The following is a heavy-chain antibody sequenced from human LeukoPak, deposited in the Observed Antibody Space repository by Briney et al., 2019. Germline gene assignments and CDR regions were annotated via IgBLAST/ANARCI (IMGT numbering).Heavy chain of an antibody. D-gene: IGHD2-2*01. J-gene: IGHJ5*02. V-gene: IGHV3-48*03. CDR1: GFTFSSYE. CDR2: ISSSGSTT. CDR3: ARDDCSSTSYYQLDP. Sequence: PGGSLRLSCAASGFTFSSYEMNWVRQAPGKGLEWVSYISSSGSTTYYADSVKGRFTISRDNAKNSLYLQMNSLRAEDTAVYYCARDDCSSTSYYQLDPWGQGTLVTVSS.